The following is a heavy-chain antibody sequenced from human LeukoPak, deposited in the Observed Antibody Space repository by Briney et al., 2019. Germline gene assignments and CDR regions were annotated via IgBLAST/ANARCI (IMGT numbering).Heavy chain of an antibody. CDR3: AKEQSSSGFFDY. V-gene: IGHV3-23*01. Sequence: GGSLRLSCAASGFTFSSYAMSWVRQAPGKGLEWVSAISGRGDRTYYADSVKGRFTISRENSKNTLYLQMNSLRAEDTAVYYCAKEQSSSGFFDYWGQGTLVTVSS. J-gene: IGHJ4*02. CDR1: GFTFSSYA. CDR2: ISGRGDRT. D-gene: IGHD6-6*01.